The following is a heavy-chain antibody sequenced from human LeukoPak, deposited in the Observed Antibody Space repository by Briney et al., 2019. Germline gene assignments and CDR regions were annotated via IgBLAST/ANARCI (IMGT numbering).Heavy chain of an antibody. V-gene: IGHV3-73*01. Sequence: GGSLRLSCAASGFTFSGSAMHWVRQASGKGLEWVGRIRSKANSYATAYAASVKGRFTISRDDSKNTAYLQMNSLKTEDTAVYYCTRRSDTGITIFGVDPRSYYYMDVWGKGTTVTVSS. CDR3: TRRSDTGITIFGVDPRSYYYMDV. CDR1: GFTFSGSA. J-gene: IGHJ6*03. CDR2: IRSKANSYAT. D-gene: IGHD3-3*01.